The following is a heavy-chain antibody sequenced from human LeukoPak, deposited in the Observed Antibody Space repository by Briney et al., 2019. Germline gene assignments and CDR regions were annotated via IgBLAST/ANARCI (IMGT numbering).Heavy chain of an antibody. D-gene: IGHD3-10*01. CDR1: GFTFSSYE. V-gene: IGHV3-48*03. Sequence: PGGSLRLSCAASGFTFSSYEMNWVRQAPGKGLEWVSYISSSGSTIYYADSVKGRFTISSDNAKISLYLQMNSLRAEDTAVYYCARDRLVRGVIFDYWGQGTLVTVSS. CDR2: ISSSGSTI. CDR3: ARDRLVRGVIFDY. J-gene: IGHJ4*02.